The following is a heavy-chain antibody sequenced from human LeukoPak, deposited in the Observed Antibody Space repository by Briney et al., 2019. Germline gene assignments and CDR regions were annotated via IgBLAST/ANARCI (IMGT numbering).Heavy chain of an antibody. D-gene: IGHD3-10*01. CDR3: ARDAAVGYYYGSGSSNWFDP. CDR2: INPNSGGT. CDR1: GYTFTGYY. Sequence: WASVKVSCKASGYTFTGYYMHWVRQAPGQGLEWMGWINPNSGGTNYAQKFQGRVTMTRDTSISTAYMELSRLRSDDTAVYYCARDAAVGYYYGSGSSNWFDPWGQGTLVTVSS. J-gene: IGHJ5*02. V-gene: IGHV1-2*02.